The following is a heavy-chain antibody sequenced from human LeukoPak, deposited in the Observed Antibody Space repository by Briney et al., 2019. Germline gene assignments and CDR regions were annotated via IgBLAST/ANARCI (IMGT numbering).Heavy chain of an antibody. D-gene: IGHD6-19*01. V-gene: IGHV1-18*01. Sequence: GASVKVSCKASGYTFTSYGISWVRQAPGQGLEWMGGIIPIFGTANYAQKLQGRVTMTTDTSTSTAYMELRSLRSDDTAVYYCARVYSSGWYPSDYWGQGTLVTVSS. CDR2: IIPIFGTA. CDR3: ARVYSSGWYPSDY. J-gene: IGHJ4*02. CDR1: GYTFTSYG.